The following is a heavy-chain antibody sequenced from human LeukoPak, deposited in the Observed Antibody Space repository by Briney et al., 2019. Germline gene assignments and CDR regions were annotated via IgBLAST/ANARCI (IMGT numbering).Heavy chain of an antibody. Sequence: PSDTLSLTCAVSGYSISSSNWWGWIRQPPGKGLEWIGYIYYSGSIYYNPSLKSRVTISVDTSNNQFSLKLRSVTAADTAVFYCARRHYDSSGSFPHDAFDIWGQGTMVTVSS. J-gene: IGHJ3*02. CDR1: GYSISSSNW. CDR2: IYYSGSI. CDR3: ARRHYDSSGSFPHDAFDI. V-gene: IGHV4-28*05. D-gene: IGHD3-22*01.